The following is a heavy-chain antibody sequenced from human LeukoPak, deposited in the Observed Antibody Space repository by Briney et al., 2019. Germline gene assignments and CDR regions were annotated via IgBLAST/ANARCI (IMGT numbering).Heavy chain of an antibody. D-gene: IGHD3-3*01. CDR1: GYTFTSYG. CDR2: ISAYNGNT. V-gene: IGHV1-18*01. CDR3: ARGDYDFWRRATYYMDV. J-gene: IGHJ6*03. Sequence: ASVKVSCKASGYTFTSYGISWVRQAPGQGLEWMGWISAYNGNTNYAQKLQGRVTMTTDTSTSTAYMELRSLRSDDTAVYYCARGDYDFWRRATYYMDVWGKGTTVTVSS.